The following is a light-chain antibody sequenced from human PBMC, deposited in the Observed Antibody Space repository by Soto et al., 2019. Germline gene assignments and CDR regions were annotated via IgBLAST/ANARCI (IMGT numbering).Light chain of an antibody. CDR3: QQRSNWLT. J-gene: IGKJ4*01. CDR2: DAS. CDR1: QSVSSY. Sequence: EIVLTQSPATLSLSPGERATLSCRASQSVSSYLAWYQQKPGQAPRLLIYDASNRATGIPARFSGSGSGTDLTLTISSLEPEGVAVYYCQQRSNWLTFGGGTKVEIK. V-gene: IGKV3-11*01.